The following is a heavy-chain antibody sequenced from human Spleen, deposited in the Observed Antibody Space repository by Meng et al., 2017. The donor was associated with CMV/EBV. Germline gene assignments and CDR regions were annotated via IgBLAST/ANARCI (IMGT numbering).Heavy chain of an antibody. D-gene: IGHD1-26*01. J-gene: IGHJ4*02. CDR1: GFTFSSYS. V-gene: IGHV3-21*01. Sequence: GESLKISCAASGFTFSSYSMNWVRQAPGKGLEWVSSISSSSSYIYYADSVKGRFTTPRDNAKNSLYLQMNSLRAEDTAVYYCARDLVGATLAYWGQGTLVTVSS. CDR3: ARDLVGATLAY. CDR2: ISSSSSYI.